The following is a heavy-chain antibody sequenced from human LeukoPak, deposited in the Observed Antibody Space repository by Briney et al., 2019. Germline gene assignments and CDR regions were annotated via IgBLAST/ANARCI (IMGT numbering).Heavy chain of an antibody. CDR3: ASGGSSSWYSHDAEYFQH. V-gene: IGHV3-30-3*01. CDR2: ISYDGSNK. Sequence: GGSLRLSCAASGFTFSSYAMHWVRQAPGKGLEWVAVISYDGSNKYYADSVKGRFTISRDNSKNTLYLQMNSLRAEDTAVYYCASGGSSSWYSHDAEYFQHWGQGTLVTVSS. CDR1: GFTFSSYA. D-gene: IGHD6-13*01. J-gene: IGHJ1*01.